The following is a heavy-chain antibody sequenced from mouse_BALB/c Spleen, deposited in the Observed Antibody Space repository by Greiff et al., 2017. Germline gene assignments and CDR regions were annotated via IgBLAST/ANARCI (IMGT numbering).Heavy chain of an antibody. Sequence: EVMLVESGGGLVKPGGSLKLSCAASGFTFSSYAMSWVRQTPEKRLEWVATISSGGSYTYYPDSVKGRFTISRDNAKNTLYLQMSSLRSEDTAMYYCARDYYYGSSYHAMDYWGQGTSVTVSS. D-gene: IGHD1-1*01. CDR2: ISSGGSYT. V-gene: IGHV5-9-1*01. CDR1: GFTFSSYA. CDR3: ARDYYYGSSYHAMDY. J-gene: IGHJ4*01.